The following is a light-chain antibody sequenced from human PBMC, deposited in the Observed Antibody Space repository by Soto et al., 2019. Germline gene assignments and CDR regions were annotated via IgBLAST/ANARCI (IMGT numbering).Light chain of an antibody. CDR3: KTWGLGIWV. V-gene: IGLV4-69*01. CDR2: LNSDGSH. CDR1: SGHSSYA. Sequence: QLVLTQSPSASASLGASVKLTCTLSSGHSSYAIAWHQQQPEKGPRCLMKLNSDGSHFKGDGIPDRFSGSSSGAERYLTISSLQSDDEAVYYCKTWGLGIWVFGGGTKLTVL. J-gene: IGLJ3*02.